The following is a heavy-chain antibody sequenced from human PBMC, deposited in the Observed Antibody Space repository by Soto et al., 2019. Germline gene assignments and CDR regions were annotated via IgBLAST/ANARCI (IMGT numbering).Heavy chain of an antibody. Sequence: QVQLVQSGAEVKKPGASVRVSCKASGDGFSNDGFSWVRQAPGQWLVWMGWISAYDGQTNYTKKIQGSVPMTTATSSSTAYVQLRILRYDETADYYCERLWYDDSSGYYSFDYWGLGTLGTVS. D-gene: IGHD3-22*01. V-gene: IGHV1-18*01. CDR1: GDGFSNDG. J-gene: IGHJ4*02. CDR2: ISAYDGQT. CDR3: ERLWYDDSSGYYSFDY.